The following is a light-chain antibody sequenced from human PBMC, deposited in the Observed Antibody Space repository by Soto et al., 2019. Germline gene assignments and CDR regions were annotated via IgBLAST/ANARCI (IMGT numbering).Light chain of an antibody. J-gene: IGLJ3*02. Sequence: QSVLTQPPSASGTPGQRVAISCSGSSSNIGSNTVNWYQQLPGTAPKLLIYSNNQRPSRVPDRFSASKSGTSASLAISGLQSEDEADYYCAAWDDGLNGSWVFGGGTKVTVL. CDR2: SNN. CDR3: AAWDDGLNGSWV. CDR1: SSNIGSNT. V-gene: IGLV1-44*01.